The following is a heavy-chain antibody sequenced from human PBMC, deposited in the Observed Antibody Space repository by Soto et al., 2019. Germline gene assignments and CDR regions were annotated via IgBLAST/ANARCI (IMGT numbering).Heavy chain of an antibody. Sequence: SEPLSLTCTVPGGSIRNGDYYWGWIRQPPGKGLEWIGYVNYSGTTYSHPSLNSRVSISVDTSENQFSLRLTSVTAADTAVYYCVTVNLVGAAYYFDYWGPGTLVTVSS. CDR3: VTVNLVGAAYYFDY. CDR1: GGSIRNGDYY. CDR2: VNYSGTT. V-gene: IGHV4-30-4*01. D-gene: IGHD1-26*01. J-gene: IGHJ4*02.